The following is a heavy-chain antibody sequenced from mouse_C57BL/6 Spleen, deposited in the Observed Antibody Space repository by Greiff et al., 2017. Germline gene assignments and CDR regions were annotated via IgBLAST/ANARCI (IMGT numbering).Heavy chain of an antibody. Sequence: QVQLQQSGAELARPGASVKLSCKASGYTFTSYGISWVKQRTGQGLEWIGEIYPRSGNTYYNEKFKGKATLTADKSSSTAYMELRSLTSEDSAVYFCAREDYGNCAWFAYWGQGTLVTVSA. V-gene: IGHV1-81*01. CDR2: IYPRSGNT. CDR3: AREDYGNCAWFAY. D-gene: IGHD2-1*01. CDR1: GYTFTSYG. J-gene: IGHJ3*01.